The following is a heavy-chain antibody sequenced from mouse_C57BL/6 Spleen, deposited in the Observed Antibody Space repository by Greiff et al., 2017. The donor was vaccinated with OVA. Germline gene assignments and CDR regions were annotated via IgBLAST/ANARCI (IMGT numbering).Heavy chain of an antibody. CDR1: GFTFSSYA. D-gene: IGHD1-1*01. V-gene: IGHV5-4*01. Sequence: EVQGVESGGGLVKPGGSLKLSCAASGFTFSSYAMSWVRQTPEKRLEWVATISDGGSYTYYPDNVKGRFTISRDNAKNNLYLQMSHLKSEDTAMYYCARGDGSSYDYFDYWGQGTTLTVSS. CDR3: ARGDGSSYDYFDY. CDR2: ISDGGSYT. J-gene: IGHJ2*01.